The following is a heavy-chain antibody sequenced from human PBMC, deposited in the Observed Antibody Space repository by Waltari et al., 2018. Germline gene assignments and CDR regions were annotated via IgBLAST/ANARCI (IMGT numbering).Heavy chain of an antibody. CDR1: GFSLTNYG. Sequence: EVSLVESGGDLAQPGAALRRACAAAGFSLTNYGMSWVRQVPGKGLEWVADINESGSKKYYVDSVKGRFTISRDNAKNSVDLQMNSLRVEDTAVYYCARDDNINGASDAFDIWGQGKMVTVSS. D-gene: IGHD2-8*01. CDR3: ARDDNINGASDAFDI. V-gene: IGHV3-7*01. J-gene: IGHJ3*02. CDR2: INESGSKK.